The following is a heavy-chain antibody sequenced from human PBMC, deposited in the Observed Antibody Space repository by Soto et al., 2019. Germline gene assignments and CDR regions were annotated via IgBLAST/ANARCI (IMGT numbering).Heavy chain of an antibody. D-gene: IGHD3-22*01. V-gene: IGHV1-69*13. CDR2: IIPIFGTA. CDR1: GGTFSSYA. J-gene: IGHJ5*02. Sequence: SVKVSCKASGGTFSSYAISWVRQAPGQGLEWMGGIIPIFGTANYAQKFQGRVTITADESTSTAYMELSSLRSEDTAVYYCARVRSFGDSSGQSTRFDPWGQGTLVTVSS. CDR3: ARVRSFGDSSGQSTRFDP.